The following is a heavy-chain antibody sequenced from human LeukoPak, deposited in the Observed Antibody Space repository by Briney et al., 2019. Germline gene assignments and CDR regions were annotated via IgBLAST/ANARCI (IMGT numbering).Heavy chain of an antibody. CDR3: ARDPEDSSADAFDI. V-gene: IGHV3-66*01. CDR2: IYSGGST. Sequence: ETLSLTCTVSGGSISSYYWSWIRQPPGKGLEWVSVIYSGGSTYYADSVKGRFTISRDNSKNTLYLQMNSLRAEDTAVYYCARDPEDSSADAFDIWGQGTMVTVSS. CDR1: GGSISSYY. D-gene: IGHD3-22*01. J-gene: IGHJ3*02.